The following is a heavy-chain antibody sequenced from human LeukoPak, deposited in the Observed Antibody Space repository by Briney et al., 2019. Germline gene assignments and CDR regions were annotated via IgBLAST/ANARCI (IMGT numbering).Heavy chain of an antibody. CDR1: EFTFSSYW. V-gene: IGHV3-74*01. Sequence: GGSLRLSCEASEFTFSSYWMHWVRQAPGKGLVWVSRINSDGRTTIYADSVKGRFTISRDNAKNTLYLQMNSLRAEDTAVYYCAREGYYNSSGYSIRFSYWGQGTLVTVSS. D-gene: IGHD3-22*01. CDR3: AREGYYNSSGYSIRFSY. CDR2: INSDGRTT. J-gene: IGHJ4*02.